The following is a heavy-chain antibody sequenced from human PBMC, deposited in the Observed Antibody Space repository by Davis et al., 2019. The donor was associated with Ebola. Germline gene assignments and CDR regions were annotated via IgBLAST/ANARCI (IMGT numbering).Heavy chain of an antibody. CDR2: IKQDGSEK. D-gene: IGHD6-19*01. CDR1: GFTFSSYW. CDR3: ARDPYSSGWPLDY. J-gene: IGHJ4*02. V-gene: IGHV3-7*01. Sequence: GGSLRLSCAASGFTFSSYWMSWVRQAPGKGLEWVANIKQDGSEKYYADSVKGRFTISRDNSKNTLYLQMNSLRAEDTAVYYCARDPYSSGWPLDYWGQGTLVTVSS.